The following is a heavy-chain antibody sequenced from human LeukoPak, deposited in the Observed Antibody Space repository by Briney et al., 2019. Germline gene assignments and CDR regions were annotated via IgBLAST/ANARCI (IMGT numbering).Heavy chain of an antibody. Sequence: PSETLSLTCAVSGGSISSSNWWSWVRQPPGKGLEWIGEIYHSGSTNYNPSLKSRATISVDKSKNQFSLKLSSVTAADTAVYYCARDGSGLWSTPHFDYWGQGTLVTVSS. CDR1: GGSISSSNW. CDR3: ARDGSGLWSTPHFDY. V-gene: IGHV4-4*02. J-gene: IGHJ4*02. CDR2: IYHSGST. D-gene: IGHD5-18*01.